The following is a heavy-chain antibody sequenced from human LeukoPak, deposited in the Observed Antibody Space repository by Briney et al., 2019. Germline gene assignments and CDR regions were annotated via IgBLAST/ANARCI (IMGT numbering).Heavy chain of an antibody. V-gene: IGHV1-8*01. CDR1: GYTFTSYD. CDR2: MNPNSGNT. D-gene: IGHD5-18*01. CDR3: ARVGYSYRHDNGYYFDY. Sequence: ASVKVSCKASGYTFTSYDINWVRQATGQGLEWMGWMNPNSGNTGYAQKFQGRVTMTRNTSISTAYMELSSLRSEDTAVYYCARVGYSYRHDNGYYFDYWGQGTLVTVSS. J-gene: IGHJ4*02.